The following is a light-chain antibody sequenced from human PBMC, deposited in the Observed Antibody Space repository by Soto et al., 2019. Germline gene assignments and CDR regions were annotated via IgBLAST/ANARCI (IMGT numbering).Light chain of an antibody. J-gene: IGKJ5*01. CDR3: QQRSNWPTT. Sequence: EIVLTQSPGTLSLSPGERVTLSCRASQNVSSSYLAWYQQIPGQAPRLLIYGASSRATGIPDRFSGRGSGTDFTLTISSLEPEDFAVYYCQQRSNWPTTFGQGTRL. V-gene: IGKV3D-20*02. CDR1: QNVSSSY. CDR2: GAS.